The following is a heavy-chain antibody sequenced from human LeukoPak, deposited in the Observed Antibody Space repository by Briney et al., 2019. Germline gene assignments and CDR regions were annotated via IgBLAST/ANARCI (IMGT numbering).Heavy chain of an antibody. CDR3: AKSPMYYYGSGSLDP. Sequence: GGSLRLSCAASGFTFSSYSMNWVRQAPGKGLEWVSAISGSGGSTYYADSVKGRFTISRDNSKNTLYLQMNSLRAEDTAVYYCAKSPMYYYGSGSLDPWGQGTLVTVSS. V-gene: IGHV3-23*01. CDR1: GFTFSSYS. D-gene: IGHD3-10*01. CDR2: ISGSGGST. J-gene: IGHJ5*02.